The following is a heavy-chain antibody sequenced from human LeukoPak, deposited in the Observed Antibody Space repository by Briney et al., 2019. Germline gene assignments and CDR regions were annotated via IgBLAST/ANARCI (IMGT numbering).Heavy chain of an antibody. CDR1: GFTFDDYA. CDR3: AKGEGDGDYGHFDY. Sequence: GGSLRLPCAASGFTFDDYAMHWVRQAPGKGLEWVSLISWDGGSTYYADSVKGRFTISRDNSKNSLYLQMNSLRAEDTALYYCAKGEGDGDYGHFDYWGQGTLVTVSS. V-gene: IGHV3-43D*03. D-gene: IGHD4-17*01. CDR2: ISWDGGST. J-gene: IGHJ4*02.